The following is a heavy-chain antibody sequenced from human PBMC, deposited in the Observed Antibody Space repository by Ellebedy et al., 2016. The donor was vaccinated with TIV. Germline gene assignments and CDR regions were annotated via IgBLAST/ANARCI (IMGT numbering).Heavy chain of an antibody. D-gene: IGHD1-26*01. Sequence: AASVKVSCKASGYNFATYGISWVRQAPGQGLEWVGWISGYNGNTNYAQSVQGRVTMTTDTSTSTAYMELRSLRSDDTGVYFCSRVGATLMLLEYDFWGQGTMVTVSS. J-gene: IGHJ3*01. V-gene: IGHV1-18*01. CDR1: GYNFATYG. CDR2: ISGYNGNT. CDR3: SRVGATLMLLEYDF.